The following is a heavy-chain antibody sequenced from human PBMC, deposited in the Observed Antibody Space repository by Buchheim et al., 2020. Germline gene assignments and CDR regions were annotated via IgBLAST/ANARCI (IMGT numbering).Heavy chain of an antibody. J-gene: IGHJ4*02. CDR1: GFTFSNYA. V-gene: IGHV3-23*01. Sequence: EVQLLESGGDLVQPGGSLRLSCAASGFTFSNYAMSWARQAPGKGLEWVSLISSSGGGPYYADSVNGRFTISRDNSKSTVYLQMNSLRAEDTAVYYCASPQHAALYWGLGTL. CDR3: ASPQHAALY. D-gene: IGHD6-25*01. CDR2: ISSSGGGP.